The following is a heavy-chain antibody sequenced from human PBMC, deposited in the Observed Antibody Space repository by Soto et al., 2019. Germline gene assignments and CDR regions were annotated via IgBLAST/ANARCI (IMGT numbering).Heavy chain of an antibody. CDR2: ISVDCGTT. V-gene: IGHV3-23*01. CDR3: EKDGIRGIHIDT. Sequence: PGGSLGLSCAASGFSVNIFPMSLFRQAPGKGLQWVSSISVDCGTTYYADSVKGRFTISRDSSNNTLYLQMNSLRADDTALYYCEKDGIRGIHIDTWGQGTLVTVYS. J-gene: IGHJ5*02. CDR1: GFSVNIFP.